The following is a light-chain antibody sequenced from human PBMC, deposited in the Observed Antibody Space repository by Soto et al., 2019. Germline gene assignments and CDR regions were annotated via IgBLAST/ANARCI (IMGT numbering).Light chain of an antibody. CDR1: QSVSNSY. CDR2: GAS. Sequence: EIVLTQSPGTLSLSPGERATLSCRASQSVSNSYIAWYQRKPGQAPRLLIYGASSRATGIPDRFSGSGSGTDFPLTISRLEPEEFAVYYCQQYGSSPWTFGQGTKVEIK. CDR3: QQYGSSPWT. J-gene: IGKJ1*01. V-gene: IGKV3-20*01.